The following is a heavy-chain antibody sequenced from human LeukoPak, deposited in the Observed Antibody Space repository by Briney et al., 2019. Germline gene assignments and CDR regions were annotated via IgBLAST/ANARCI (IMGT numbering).Heavy chain of an antibody. D-gene: IGHD6-6*01. J-gene: IGHJ6*03. Sequence: SETLSLTCTVSGGSISSYYWSWIRQPAGKGLEWIGRIYTSGSTNYNPSLKSRVTMSVDTSKNQFSLKLSSVTAADTAVYYCARTSENSSSAYYYYYMDVWGKGTTVTVSS. CDR2: IYTSGST. V-gene: IGHV4-4*07. CDR1: GGSISSYY. CDR3: ARTSENSSSAYYYYYMDV.